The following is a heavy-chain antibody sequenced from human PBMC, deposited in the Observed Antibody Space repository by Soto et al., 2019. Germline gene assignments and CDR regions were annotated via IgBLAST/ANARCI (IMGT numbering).Heavy chain of an antibody. CDR1: GFIFSDYE. D-gene: IGHD2-8*02. J-gene: IGHJ3*01. V-gene: IGHV3-48*03. Sequence: AELVESGGGLVQPGGSLTLSCAASGFIFSDYEVDWVRQAPGRGPEWISYISDGGPTIYYAASVKGRITISRDDAKKSLYLHMNNLRVDDTAIYFCVKEYCTGGTCFDAFDLGGQGTVVSVSS. CDR2: ISDGGPTI. CDR3: VKEYCTGGTCFDAFDL.